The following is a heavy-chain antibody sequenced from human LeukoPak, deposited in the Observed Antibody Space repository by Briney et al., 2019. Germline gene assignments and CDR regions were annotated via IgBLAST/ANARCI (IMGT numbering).Heavy chain of an antibody. CDR2: IYSGGST. Sequence: GGSLRLSCAASGFTVSSNYMSWVRQAPGKGLECVSVIYSGGSTYYADSVKGRFTISRDNSKNTLYLQMNSLRAEDTAVYYCARGPYDILTGYYFRGFDYWGQGTLVTVSS. CDR3: ARGPYDILTGYYFRGFDY. D-gene: IGHD3-9*01. V-gene: IGHV3-53*01. CDR1: GFTVSSNY. J-gene: IGHJ4*02.